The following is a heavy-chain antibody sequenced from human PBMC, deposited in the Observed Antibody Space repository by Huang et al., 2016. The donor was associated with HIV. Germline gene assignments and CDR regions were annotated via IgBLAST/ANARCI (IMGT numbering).Heavy chain of an antibody. D-gene: IGHD3-10*01. V-gene: IGHV3-74*01. CDR1: GFTFSSDW. CDR2: IKSDGSST. CDR3: ARGSRQGKYYYGSGTAY. J-gene: IGHJ4*02. Sequence: EVQLVESGGGLVQPGGSLRLSCAASGFTFSSDWMHWVRQVPGKGRVWVANIKSDGSSTRNADAGKGRFTISRDNAKNTLYLQMNSLRAEDTAVYYCARGSRQGKYYYGSGTAYWGQGTLVTVSS.